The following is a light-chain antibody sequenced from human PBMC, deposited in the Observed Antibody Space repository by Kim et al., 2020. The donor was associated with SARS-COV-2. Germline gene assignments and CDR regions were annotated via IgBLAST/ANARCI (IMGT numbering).Light chain of an antibody. CDR2: QDI. CDR1: KLGDKH. V-gene: IGLV3-1*01. CDR3: QAWDTSTPV. J-gene: IGLJ3*02. Sequence: SYELTQPPSVSVSPGQTASITCSGHKLGDKHAYWYQQKPGQSPVLVIYQDIKRPSGIPERFSGSNSGNTVTLTISGTQSMDEADYYCQAWDTSTPVFGGG.